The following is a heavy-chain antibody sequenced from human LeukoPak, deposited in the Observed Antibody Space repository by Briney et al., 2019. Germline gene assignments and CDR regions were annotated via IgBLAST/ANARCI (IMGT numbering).Heavy chain of an antibody. CDR3: AKSKIPGIAVAGTSDY. CDR1: GFTVSSYA. J-gene: IGHJ4*02. CDR2: ISGSGGST. Sequence: GGSLRLSGAASGFTVSSYAMSWLGQAPGKGREGVSAISGSGGSTYYADSVKGRFTISRDNSKNTLYLQMNSLRAEDTAVYYCAKSKIPGIAVAGTSDYWGQGTLVTVSS. V-gene: IGHV3-23*01. D-gene: IGHD6-19*01.